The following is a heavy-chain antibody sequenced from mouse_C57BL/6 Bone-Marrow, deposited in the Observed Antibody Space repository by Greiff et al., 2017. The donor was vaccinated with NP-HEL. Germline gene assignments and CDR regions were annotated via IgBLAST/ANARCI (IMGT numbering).Heavy chain of an antibody. CDR1: GYTFTDHT. Sequence: VQLQQSDAELVKPGASVKISCKVSGYTFTDHTIHWMKQRPEQGLEWIGYIYPRDGSTKYNEKFKGKATLTADKSSSTAYMQLNSLTSDDSAVYFCARPLYYDYAWFAYWGQGTLVTVSA. CDR3: ARPLYYDYAWFAY. J-gene: IGHJ3*01. V-gene: IGHV1-78*01. CDR2: IYPRDGST. D-gene: IGHD2-4*01.